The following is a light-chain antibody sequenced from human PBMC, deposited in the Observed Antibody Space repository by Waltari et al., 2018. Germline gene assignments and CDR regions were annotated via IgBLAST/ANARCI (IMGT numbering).Light chain of an antibody. CDR3: QQRASWPNT. V-gene: IGKV3-11*01. J-gene: IGKJ2*01. CDR2: GTY. Sequence: EIVLTQSPATLSLSPGEGATLSCRASQSVSNYLSWYQQKPGQAPRRLIYGTYNTSTGITARFSGSRSGTDFTLTISSLEPEDFAVYYCQQRASWPNTFGQGTKLEIK. CDR1: QSVSNY.